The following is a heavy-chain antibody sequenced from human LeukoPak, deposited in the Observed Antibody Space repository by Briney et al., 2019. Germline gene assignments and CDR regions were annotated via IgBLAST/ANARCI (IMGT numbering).Heavy chain of an antibody. J-gene: IGHJ3*02. CDR1: GGTFSSYA. Sequence: SVKVSCKASGGTFSSYAISWVRQAPGQGLEWMGGIIPIFGTANYAQKFQGRVTITTDESTSTAYMELSSLRSEDTAVYYCASALMVADAFDICGQGTMVTVSS. V-gene: IGHV1-69*05. CDR2: IIPIFGTA. CDR3: ASALMVADAFDI. D-gene: IGHD4/OR15-4a*01.